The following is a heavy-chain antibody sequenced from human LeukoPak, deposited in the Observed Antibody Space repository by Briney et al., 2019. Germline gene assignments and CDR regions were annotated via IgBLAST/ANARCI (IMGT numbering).Heavy chain of an antibody. CDR1: GGSIKDNS. D-gene: IGHD6-13*01. CDR3: AREGYSSSWYAVWDY. CDR2: FHYSGRT. Sequence: SETLSLTCTVSGGSIKDNSWSWLRQPPGKGLEWIGSFHYSGRTNYNPSLKSRVAISVDTSKNQFSLKLSSVTAADTAVYYCAREGYSSSWYAVWDYWGQGTLVTVSS. V-gene: IGHV4-59*12. J-gene: IGHJ4*02.